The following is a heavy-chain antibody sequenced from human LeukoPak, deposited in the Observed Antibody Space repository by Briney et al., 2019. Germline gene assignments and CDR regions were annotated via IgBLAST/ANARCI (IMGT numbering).Heavy chain of an antibody. V-gene: IGHV4-59*12. CDR1: GGSISSYY. D-gene: IGHD3-3*01. CDR2: IYYSGST. J-gene: IGHJ4*02. Sequence: SETLSLTCTVSGGSISSYYWSWIRQPPGKGLEWIGYIYYSGSTNYNPSLKSRVTISVDTSKNQFSLKLSSVTAADTAVYYCAREGNYDFWSGYYLYYFDYWGQGTLVTVSS. CDR3: AREGNYDFWSGYYLYYFDY.